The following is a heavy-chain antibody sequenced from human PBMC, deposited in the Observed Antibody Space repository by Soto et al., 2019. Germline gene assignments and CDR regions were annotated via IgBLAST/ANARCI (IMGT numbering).Heavy chain of an antibody. CDR2: ISYDGSNK. D-gene: IGHD3-10*01. CDR3: AKAATRITMVPAYGMDV. Sequence: ESGGGVVQPGRSLRLSCAASGFTFSSYGMHWVRQAPGKGLEWVAVISYDGSNKYYADSVKGRFTISRDNSKNTLYLQMNSLRAEDTAVYYCAKAATRITMVPAYGMDVWGQGTTVTVSS. J-gene: IGHJ6*02. V-gene: IGHV3-30*18. CDR1: GFTFSSYG.